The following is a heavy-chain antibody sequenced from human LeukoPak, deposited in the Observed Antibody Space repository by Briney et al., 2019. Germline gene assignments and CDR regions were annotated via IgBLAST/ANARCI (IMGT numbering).Heavy chain of an antibody. CDR2: SSYDGRNE. V-gene: IGHV3-30*18. Sequence: GRSLRLSCAGSGFTFSSYGLHWVRQAPGKGLEGVAISSYDGRNEYYADSVKGRFTISRDNSKKALYLQMSSLRPEDTAVYYCAKDDADWCEGFYWGQGTLVTVSP. D-gene: IGHD3-9*01. CDR1: GFTFSSYG. J-gene: IGHJ4*02. CDR3: AKDDADWCEGFY.